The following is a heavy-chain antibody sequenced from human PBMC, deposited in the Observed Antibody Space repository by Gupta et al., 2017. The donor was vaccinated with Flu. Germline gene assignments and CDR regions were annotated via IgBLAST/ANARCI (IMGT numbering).Heavy chain of an antibody. Sequence: EVQLVESGGGLVKPGGSLRLSCAASGFTFSSYSMNWVRQAPGKGLEWVSSISSSSSYIYYADSVKGRFTISRDNAKNSLYLQMNSLRAEDTAVYYCASLFQVGEFSAKGPGDYYYGMDVWGQGTTVTVSS. J-gene: IGHJ6*02. CDR2: ISSSSSYI. V-gene: IGHV3-21*01. CDR3: ASLFQVGEFSAKGPGDYYYGMDV. CDR1: GFTFSSYS. D-gene: IGHD3-10*01.